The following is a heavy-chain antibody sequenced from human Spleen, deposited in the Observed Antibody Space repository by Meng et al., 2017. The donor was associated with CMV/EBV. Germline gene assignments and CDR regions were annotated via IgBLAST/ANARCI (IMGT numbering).Heavy chain of an antibody. V-gene: IGHV3-30*02. CDR1: GFTFTDYG. D-gene: IGHD5-18*01. CDR2: IQYDGSNE. Sequence: GESLKISCVASGFTFTDYGMHWVRQAPGKGLEWVAFIQYDGSNEYYGDSVEGRLTISRDNSKNTLYLQMNSLRAEDTAVYYCARGKFQSVGIVYSYFDPWGQGALVTVSS. J-gene: IGHJ5*02. CDR3: ARGKFQSVGIVYSYFDP.